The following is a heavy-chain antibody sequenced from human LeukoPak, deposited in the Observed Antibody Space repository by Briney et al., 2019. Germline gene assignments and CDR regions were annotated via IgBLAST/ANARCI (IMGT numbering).Heavy chain of an antibody. J-gene: IGHJ3*01. CDR1: GFTFSIHA. D-gene: IGHD2-2*02. Sequence: GGSLRLSCAASGFTFSIHAMSWVRQAPGKGLEWVSTLTFSGGSTYYADSVKGRFTISRDNSKNTLYLQMNSLRAEDTAVYYCAKGRTEYAYTSDALDVWGHGTMITVSS. CDR2: LTFSGGST. V-gene: IGHV3-23*01. CDR3: AKGRTEYAYTSDALDV.